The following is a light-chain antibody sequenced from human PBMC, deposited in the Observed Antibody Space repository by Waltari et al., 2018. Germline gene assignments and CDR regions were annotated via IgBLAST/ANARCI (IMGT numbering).Light chain of an antibody. CDR1: QSISSY. CDR3: QQSYNKPWT. J-gene: IGKJ1*01. V-gene: IGKV1-39*01. Sequence: DIQMTQSPSSLSASVGDRVTITCRASQSISSYLNWYQQGPGKAPKLLIYAASNLQHGVPSRFSGSGSGTDFTLIISSLQPEDFATYYCQQSYNKPWTFGQGTKVEIK. CDR2: AAS.